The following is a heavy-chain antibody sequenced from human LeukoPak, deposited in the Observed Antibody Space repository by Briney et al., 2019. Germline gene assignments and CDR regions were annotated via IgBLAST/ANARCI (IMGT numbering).Heavy chain of an antibody. V-gene: IGHV3-23*01. CDR3: AREASGPYDYVWAN. J-gene: IGHJ4*02. CDR1: GFTFSTYA. D-gene: IGHD3-16*01. CDR2: ITDGGGNT. Sequence: GGSLRLSCTASGFTFSTYAMSWVRQAPGKGLEWVSAITDGGGNTYYAAPVKGRFTISRDNSKNTLYLQMNSLRVEDTAVYYCAREASGPYDYVWANWGQGTLVTVSS.